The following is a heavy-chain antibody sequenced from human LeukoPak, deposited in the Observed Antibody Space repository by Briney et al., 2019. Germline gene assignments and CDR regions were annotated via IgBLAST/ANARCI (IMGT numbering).Heavy chain of an antibody. V-gene: IGHV4-39*07. CDR2: IYYSGST. Sequence: KPSETLSLTCTVTGGSMSSSSYYWGWIRQPPGKELEWIGSIYYSGSTYYNPSLKSRVTISVDTSKNQFSLKLSSVTAADTAVYYCASLRGGLDYWGQGTLVTVSS. CDR3: ASLRGGLDY. CDR1: GGSMSSSSYY. D-gene: IGHD4-17*01. J-gene: IGHJ4*02.